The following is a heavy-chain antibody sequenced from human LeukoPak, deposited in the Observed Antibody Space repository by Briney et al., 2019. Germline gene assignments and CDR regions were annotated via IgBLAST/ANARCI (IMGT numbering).Heavy chain of an antibody. CDR2: IYYSGST. Sequence: PSETLSLTCTVSGGSISSSSYYWGWIRQPPGKGLEWIGSIYYSGSTYYSPSLKSRVTISVDTSKNQFSLKLSSVTAADTAVYYCARQLGYSGYDFDYWGQGTLVTVSS. CDR1: GGSISSSSYY. V-gene: IGHV4-39*01. D-gene: IGHD5-12*01. CDR3: ARQLGYSGYDFDY. J-gene: IGHJ4*02.